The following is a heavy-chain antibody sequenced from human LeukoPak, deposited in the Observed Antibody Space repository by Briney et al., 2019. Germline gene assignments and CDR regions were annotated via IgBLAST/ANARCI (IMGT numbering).Heavy chain of an antibody. CDR3: AREWELAPAYDY. D-gene: IGHD1-26*01. J-gene: IGHJ4*02. V-gene: IGHV4-34*01. CDR2: INHSGST. CDR1: GGSISSYY. Sequence: SETLSLTCTVSGGSISSYYWSWIRQPPGKGLEWIGEINHSGSTNYNPSLKSRVTISVDTSKNQFSLKLSSVTAADTAVYYCAREWELAPAYDYWGQGTLVTVSS.